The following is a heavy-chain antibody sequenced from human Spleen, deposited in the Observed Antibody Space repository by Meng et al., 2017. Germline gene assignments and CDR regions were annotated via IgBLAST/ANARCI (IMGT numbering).Heavy chain of an antibody. J-gene: IGHJ3*02. Sequence: GESLKISCAASGFTFSSYEMNWVRQAPGKGLEWVSFISSSDSTIYYADSVKGRFTISRDNAKNSLYLQMNSLRAEDTAVYYCAGDRWEDTGIPNSFDIWGQGTMVTVSS. CDR2: ISSSDSTI. V-gene: IGHV3-48*03. CDR3: AGDRWEDTGIPNSFDI. D-gene: IGHD1-26*01. CDR1: GFTFSSYE.